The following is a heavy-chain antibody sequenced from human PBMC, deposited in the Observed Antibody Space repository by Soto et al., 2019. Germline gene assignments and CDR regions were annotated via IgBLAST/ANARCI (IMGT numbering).Heavy chain of an antibody. J-gene: IGHJ6*02. CDR1: GGTFSSYA. CDR3: AGPLGVVIPHYYYGMDV. CDR2: IIPIFGTA. Sequence: SVKVSCKASGGTFSSYAISWVRQAPGQGLEWMGGIIPIFGTANYAQKFQGRVTITADESTSTAYMELSSLRSEDTAVYYCAGPLGVVIPHYYYGMDVWGQGTTVTVSS. V-gene: IGHV1-69*13. D-gene: IGHD3-3*01.